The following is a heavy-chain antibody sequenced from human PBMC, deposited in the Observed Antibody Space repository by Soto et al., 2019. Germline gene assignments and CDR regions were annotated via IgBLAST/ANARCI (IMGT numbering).Heavy chain of an antibody. D-gene: IGHD3-10*01. CDR2: IGGSGTKT. J-gene: IGHJ4*02. CDR3: TTDPHXNGEYHFDH. V-gene: IGHV3-23*01. CDR1: GFTFSDYY. Sequence: PGGSLRLSCAASGFTFSDYYMTWVRQSPEKGLEWVSAIGGSGTKTYYADSVKGRFTISRDNSKNTLYLEMNSLRAEDSALYYCTTDPHXNGEYHFDHWGQGTPVTVSS.